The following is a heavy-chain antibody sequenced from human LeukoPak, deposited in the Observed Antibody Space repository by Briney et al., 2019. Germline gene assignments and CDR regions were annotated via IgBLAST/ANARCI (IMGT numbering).Heavy chain of an antibody. CDR3: ASGDFDL. J-gene: IGHJ4*02. Sequence: PSETLSLTCAVSGGSVSSNNWWSWVRQPPGKGLEWIGEISHSGSTHYNPSLQSRVTMSVDMSKNQFSLKLSSVTAADTAIYYCASGDFDLWGQGTLVTVSS. CDR1: GGSVSSNNW. V-gene: IGHV4-4*02. D-gene: IGHD3-16*01. CDR2: ISHSGST.